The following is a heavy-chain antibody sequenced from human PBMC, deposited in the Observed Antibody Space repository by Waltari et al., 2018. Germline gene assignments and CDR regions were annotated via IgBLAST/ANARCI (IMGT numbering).Heavy chain of an antibody. CDR2: TYYDGTT. V-gene: IGHV4-31*03. D-gene: IGHD3-22*01. CDR1: GVSISSPIYH. CDR3: ARGLYYYDRRDTANWLGP. J-gene: IGHJ5*02. Sequence: QVQLQESGPGLLLPSQTLSLPSTVSGVSISSPIYHWTWIRQHPSRCLEWIGYTYYDGTTYHNPSLDIRVSVSVDLSENQFSLDLRSVSAADTAVYYCARGLYYYDRRDTANWLGPWGQGILVTVSS.